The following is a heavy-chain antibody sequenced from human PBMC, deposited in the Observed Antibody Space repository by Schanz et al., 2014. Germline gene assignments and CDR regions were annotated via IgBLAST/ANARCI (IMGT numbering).Heavy chain of an antibody. J-gene: IGHJ4*02. D-gene: IGHD3-10*01. CDR1: GFTFSNHA. Sequence: VHLLESGGGLVQPGGSLRLSCAASGFTFSNHALSWVRQAPGKGLEWVAVIRYDGRNKNFVESVKGRFTISRDNSKNTLYLQMKSLRVEDTALYYCARDFPYVSGSYYKGFGYWGQGTLVTVSS. V-gene: IGHV3-33*08. CDR2: IRYDGRNK. CDR3: ARDFPYVSGSYYKGFGY.